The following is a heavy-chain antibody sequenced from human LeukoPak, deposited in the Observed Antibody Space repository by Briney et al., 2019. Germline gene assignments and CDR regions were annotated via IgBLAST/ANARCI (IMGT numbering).Heavy chain of an antibody. CDR2: ISPYSGDT. CDR1: GYTVSDYG. CDR3: AREAGRDSSSPFDY. D-gene: IGHD6-13*01. Sequence: ASVKVSCKASGYTVSDYGFSWVRQAPGQGLEWMGWISPYSGDTNYAQKFQGRVTLTTDTSTSTAYMELRSLTSEDTAVYYCAREAGRDSSSPFDYWGQGTLVTVSS. V-gene: IGHV1-18*04. J-gene: IGHJ4*02.